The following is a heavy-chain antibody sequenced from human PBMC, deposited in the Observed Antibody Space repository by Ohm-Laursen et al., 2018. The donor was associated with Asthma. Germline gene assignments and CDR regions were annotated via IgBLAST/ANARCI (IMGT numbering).Heavy chain of an antibody. Sequence: TLSLTCSVSGGSISSYYWSWIRQPPGKGLEWIGYIYYSGSTNFNPSLKSRVTISVDTSKNQFFLKLSSATGDDTAVYYCAREDDSSGYYDYWGQGTLVTVSS. D-gene: IGHD3-22*01. CDR1: GGSISSYY. J-gene: IGHJ4*02. CDR3: AREDDSSGYYDY. CDR2: IYYSGST. V-gene: IGHV4-59*01.